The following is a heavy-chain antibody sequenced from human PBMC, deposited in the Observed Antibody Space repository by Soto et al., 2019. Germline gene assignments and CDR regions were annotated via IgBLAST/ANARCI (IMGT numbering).Heavy chain of an antibody. Sequence: PSETLSLTCSVTGASIRSRSYYWGWIRQPPRKGLEWIGNILYTGSNYYNPSLKSRVTMSVDTSKNQFSLSLRSVTAADTAVYYCARPTGEGFENIVYYFMDVWGQGTAVTVSS. J-gene: IGHJ6*02. D-gene: IGHD3-16*01. CDR3: ARPTGEGFENIVYYFMDV. CDR1: GASIRSRSYY. CDR2: ILYTGSN. V-gene: IGHV4-39*01.